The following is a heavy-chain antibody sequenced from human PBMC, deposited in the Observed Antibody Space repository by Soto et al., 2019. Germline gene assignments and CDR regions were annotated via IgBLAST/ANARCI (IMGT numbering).Heavy chain of an antibody. Sequence: EVQLVESGGGLVKPGGSLSLSCAASGFPFSNAWINWVRQVPGKGLEWVGRVKSKTDGGSADYAAPVKGRFAVSRDDSKNIVYLQMNNLKIEDTGVYYCTTDSRTTLPEIRFDYWGHGTQVTVSS. J-gene: IGHJ4*01. CDR2: VKSKTDGGSA. V-gene: IGHV3-15*07. D-gene: IGHD1-26*01. CDR3: TTDSRTTLPEIRFDY. CDR1: GFPFSNAW.